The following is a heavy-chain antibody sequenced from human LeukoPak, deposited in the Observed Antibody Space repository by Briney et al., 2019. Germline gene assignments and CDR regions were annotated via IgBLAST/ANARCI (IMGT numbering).Heavy chain of an antibody. CDR3: ARYRLVWLPAPVFDY. CDR1: EFTFSSYW. J-gene: IGHJ4*02. Sequence: GGSLRLSCAASEFTFSSYWMTWVRQAPGKGLEWVVNIKEDGSEKYYEDSVKGRFTISRDNTKNLLYLEMNRLRAEDTAVYYCARYRLVWLPAPVFDYWGQGTLVTVSS. D-gene: IGHD6-19*01. CDR2: IKEDGSEK. V-gene: IGHV3-7*01.